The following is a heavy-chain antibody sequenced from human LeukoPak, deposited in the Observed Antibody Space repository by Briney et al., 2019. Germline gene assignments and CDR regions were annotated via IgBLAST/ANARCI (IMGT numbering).Heavy chain of an antibody. CDR2: ISYDGSNK. CDR1: GFTFSSYG. CDR3: AKRGGYCSSTSCYRWFEP. Sequence: GGSLRLSCAASGFTFSSYGMHWVRQAPGKGLEWVAVISYDGSNKYYADSVKGRFTISRDNSKNTLYLQMNSLRAEDTAVYYCAKRGGYCSSTSCYRWFEPWGQGTLVTVSS. V-gene: IGHV3-30*18. D-gene: IGHD2-2*01. J-gene: IGHJ5*02.